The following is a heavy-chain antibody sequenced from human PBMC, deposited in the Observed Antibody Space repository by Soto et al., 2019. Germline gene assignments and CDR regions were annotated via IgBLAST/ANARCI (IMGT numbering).Heavy chain of an antibody. V-gene: IGHV4-59*01. D-gene: IGHD5-12*01. J-gene: IGHJ4*02. CDR2: IYYSGNT. CDR1: GGSISYYY. CDR3: VRGGYVHAFDY. Sequence: PSETLSLTCTVSGGSISYYYWGWIRQPPGKGLEWIGSIYYSGNTHYNPSLNSRVTISVDTSMNQFSLNLDSVTAVDSAVYYCVRGGYVHAFDYWGQGALVTVSS.